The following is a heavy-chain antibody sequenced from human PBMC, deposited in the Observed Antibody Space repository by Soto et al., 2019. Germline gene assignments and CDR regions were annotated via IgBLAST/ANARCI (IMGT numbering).Heavy chain of an antibody. Sequence: SLRLSCAASVFTLSSFEMNWVRQAPVKGLEWVSKIGSSGSTIWYADSVKGRFAISRDNAKNSLYLQMNSLRGEDTAVYYCARPTYRSSYYFDSWGQRTLSSVS. V-gene: IGHV3-48*03. CDR2: IGSSGSTI. CDR1: VFTLSSFE. D-gene: IGHD6-6*01. J-gene: IGHJ4*02. CDR3: ARPTYRSSYYFDS.